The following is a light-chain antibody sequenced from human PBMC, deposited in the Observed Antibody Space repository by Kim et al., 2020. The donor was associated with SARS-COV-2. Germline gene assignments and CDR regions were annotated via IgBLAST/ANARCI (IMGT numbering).Light chain of an antibody. CDR1: SGSIASNY. V-gene: IGLV6-57*03. CDR2: EDN. CDR3: QSYDSSSHWV. Sequence: TATISCTRSSGSIASNYVQWYQQRPGSAPTTVIYEDNQRPSGVPDRFSGSIDSSSNSASLTISGLKTEDEADYYCQSYDSSSHWVFGGGTQLTVL. J-gene: IGLJ3*02.